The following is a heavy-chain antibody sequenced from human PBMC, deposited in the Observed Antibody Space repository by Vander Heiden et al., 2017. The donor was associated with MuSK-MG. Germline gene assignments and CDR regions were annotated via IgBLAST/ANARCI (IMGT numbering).Heavy chain of an antibody. J-gene: IGHJ4*02. Sequence: QVQLVESGGGVVQPGRSRRLSCAASGFTFSSYAMHWVRQAPGKGLEWVAVISYDGSNKYYADSVKGRFTISRDNSKNTLYLQMNSLRAEDTAVYYCARGLRFLEWPNDYWGQGTLGTVSS. CDR2: ISYDGSNK. CDR3: ARGLRFLEWPNDY. D-gene: IGHD3-3*01. V-gene: IGHV3-30-3*01. CDR1: GFTFSSYA.